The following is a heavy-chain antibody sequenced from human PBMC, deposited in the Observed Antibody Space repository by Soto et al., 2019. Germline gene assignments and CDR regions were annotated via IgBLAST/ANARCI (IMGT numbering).Heavy chain of an antibody. CDR2: ISAYNGNT. D-gene: IGHD1-26*01. CDR1: GYTFTSYG. V-gene: IGHV1-18*01. Sequence: QVQLVQSGAEVKKPGASVKVSCKASGYTFTSYGISWVRQAPGQGLERMGWISAYNGNTNYAQKLQGRVTMTTDTSTSNAYMELRSLRSDDTAVYYCARAMEDEEQVSYYFDYWGQGTLVTVSS. CDR3: ARAMEDEEQVSYYFDY. J-gene: IGHJ4*02.